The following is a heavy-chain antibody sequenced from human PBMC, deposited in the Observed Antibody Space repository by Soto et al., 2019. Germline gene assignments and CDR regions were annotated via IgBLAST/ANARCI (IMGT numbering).Heavy chain of an antibody. J-gene: IGHJ4*02. V-gene: IGHV1-2*02. Sequence: ASVKVSCKASGYTFTDSFIHWVRQAPGQGLEWMGWINPNNGRTTLAPKFQGRVALIRDTSINTAYMDMSRLRSDDTAVYYCAREDADRGSFDFWGQGTLVTVSS. CDR1: GYTFTDSF. CDR3: AREDADRGSFDF. CDR2: INPNNGRT.